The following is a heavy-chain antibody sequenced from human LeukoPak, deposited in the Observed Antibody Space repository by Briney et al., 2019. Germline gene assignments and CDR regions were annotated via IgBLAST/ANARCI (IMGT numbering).Heavy chain of an antibody. V-gene: IGHV3-23*01. CDR3: AKSDYDILTGYYVY. J-gene: IGHJ4*02. Sequence: PGGSLRLSCAASGFTFSVAAMTWVRQAPGKGLEWVSLIGASGESTYYADSVKGRFTISRDNSKNTLSLQMNSLRAEDTAVYYCAKSDYDILTGYYVYWGQGTLVTVSS. CDR2: IGASGEST. CDR1: GFTFSVAA. D-gene: IGHD3-9*01.